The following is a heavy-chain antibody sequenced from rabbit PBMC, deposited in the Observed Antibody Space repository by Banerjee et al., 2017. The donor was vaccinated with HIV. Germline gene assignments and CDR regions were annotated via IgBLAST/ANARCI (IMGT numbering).Heavy chain of an antibody. Sequence: QEQLVESGGGLVQPEGSLTLTCKASGFSFSNSYWICWVRQAPGKGLELIACIYVGSGGTTYYASWAKGRFTISKTSSTTVTLQMTSLTAADTATYFCARLYGYDDAFNLWGPGTLVTVS. D-gene: IGHD2-1*01. CDR3: ARLYGYDDAFNL. J-gene: IGHJ4*01. CDR2: IYVGSGGTT. V-gene: IGHV1S45*01. CDR1: GFSFSNSYW.